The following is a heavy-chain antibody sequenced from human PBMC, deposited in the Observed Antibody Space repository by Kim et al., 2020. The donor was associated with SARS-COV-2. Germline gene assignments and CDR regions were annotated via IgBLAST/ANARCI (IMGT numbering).Heavy chain of an antibody. J-gene: IGHJ4*02. CDR1: GFTFSSYG. CDR3: AKAGYSSSSWYFDY. CDR2: ISYDGSNK. V-gene: IGHV3-30*18. D-gene: IGHD6-13*01. Sequence: GGSLRLSCAASGFTFSSYGMHWVRQAPGKGLEWVAVISYDGSNKYYADSVKGRFTISRDNSKNTLYLQMNSLRAEDTAVYYCAKAGYSSSSWYFDYWGQGTLVTVSS.